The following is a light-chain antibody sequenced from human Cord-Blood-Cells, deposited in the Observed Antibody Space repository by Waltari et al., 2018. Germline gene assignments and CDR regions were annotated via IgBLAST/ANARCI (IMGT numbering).Light chain of an antibody. CDR2: DAS. J-gene: IGKJ5*01. CDR1: QDISNY. CDR3: QQYDNLIT. V-gene: IGKV1-33*01. Sequence: DIQMTQSASSLSASVGGRVTITCQASQDISNYLNWYQQKPGKAPKLLIYDASNLETGVPSRFSGSGSGTDFTFTISSLQPEDIATYYCQQYDNLITFGQGTRLEIK.